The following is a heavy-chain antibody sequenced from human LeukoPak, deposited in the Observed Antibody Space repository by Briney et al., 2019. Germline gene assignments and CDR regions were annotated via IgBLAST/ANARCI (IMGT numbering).Heavy chain of an antibody. CDR1: GSTFSNYA. J-gene: IGHJ4*02. V-gene: IGHV3-30*01. CDR3: ARDSTYYYDSGSSGPHYFDN. D-gene: IGHD3-10*01. Sequence: PGQSLRLSCAASGSTFSNYAMHWVRQAPGKGLEWVSLISSGGTYEYYADSVKGRFTISRDNSKNTLYLQLNSLRAEDTAVYYCARDSTYYYDSGSSGPHYFDNWGQGTLVTVSS. CDR2: ISSGGTYE.